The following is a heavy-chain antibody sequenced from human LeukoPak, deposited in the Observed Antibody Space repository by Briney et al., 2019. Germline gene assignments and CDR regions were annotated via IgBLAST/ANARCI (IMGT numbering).Heavy chain of an antibody. Sequence: SETLSLTCTVSGGSISSSSYFWGWIRPPPGKGLEWIGSIYYSGSTYYDLSLKSRVTISVDTSKNQFSLKLTSVTASDTAVYYCARHRFGGFYYFDYWGQGTLVTVSS. CDR1: GGSISSSSYF. CDR2: IYYSGST. D-gene: IGHD3-10*01. V-gene: IGHV4-39*01. CDR3: ARHRFGGFYYFDY. J-gene: IGHJ4*02.